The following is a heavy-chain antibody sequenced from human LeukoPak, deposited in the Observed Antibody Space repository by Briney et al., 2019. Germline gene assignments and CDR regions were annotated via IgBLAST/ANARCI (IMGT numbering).Heavy chain of an antibody. CDR2: IYYSGST. D-gene: IGHD5-24*01. J-gene: IGHJ6*03. CDR3: ARGDLVLHLNYYYYYMDV. CDR1: GGSISSYY. Sequence: SETLSLTCTVSGGSISSYYWSWIRQPPGKGLEWIGYIYYSGSTNYNPSLKSRVTISVDTSKNQFSLQLNSVTPEDTAVYYCARGDLVLHLNYYYYYMDVWGKGTTVTVSS. V-gene: IGHV4-59*12.